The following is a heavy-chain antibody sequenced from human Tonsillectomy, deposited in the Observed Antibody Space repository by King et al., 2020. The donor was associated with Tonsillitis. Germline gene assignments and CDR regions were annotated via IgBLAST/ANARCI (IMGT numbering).Heavy chain of an antibody. D-gene: IGHD6-13*01. Sequence: QLVQSGAEVKKPGESLKISCKGFGYSFTSYWIGWVRQMPGKGLEWMGIIYPGDSDTRYSTSFQGQVTISADKSISTAYLQWSSLKAPNTAMYYCARVPGYSSSWLDYWGQGTLVTVSS. CDR2: IYPGDSDT. J-gene: IGHJ4*02. CDR3: ARVPGYSSSWLDY. CDR1: GYSFTSYW. V-gene: IGHV5-51*01.